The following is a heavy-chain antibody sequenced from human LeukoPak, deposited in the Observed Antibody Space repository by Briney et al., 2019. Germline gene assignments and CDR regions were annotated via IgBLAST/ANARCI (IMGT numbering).Heavy chain of an antibody. J-gene: IGHJ4*02. CDR3: ARGGYSDILTGYSHFDY. CDR1: GFTFSSYG. V-gene: IGHV3-33*01. CDR2: LWYDGNNK. D-gene: IGHD3-9*01. Sequence: GGSLRLSCAASGFTFSSYGMHWVRQAPGKGLEWVAILWYDGNNKYYADSVKGRFTISRDNSKNTLYLQMNSRRAEDTAVYYCARGGYSDILTGYSHFDYWGQGTLVTVSS.